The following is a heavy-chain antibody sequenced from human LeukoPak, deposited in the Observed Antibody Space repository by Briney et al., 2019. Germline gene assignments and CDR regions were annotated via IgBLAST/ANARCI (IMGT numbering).Heavy chain of an antibody. CDR1: GFTFSSYS. Sequence: GSLRLSCAASGFTFSSYSMNWIRQPPGKGLEWIGSIYYSGSTYYNPSLKSRVTISVDTSKNQFSLKLSSVTAADTAVYYCARHASSGPSYYFDYWGQGTLVTVSS. V-gene: IGHV4-39*01. CDR3: ARHASSGPSYYFDY. J-gene: IGHJ4*02. CDR2: IYYSGST. D-gene: IGHD3-22*01.